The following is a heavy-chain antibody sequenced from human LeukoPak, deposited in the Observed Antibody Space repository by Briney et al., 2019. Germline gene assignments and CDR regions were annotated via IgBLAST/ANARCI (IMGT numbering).Heavy chain of an antibody. J-gene: IGHJ4*02. CDR3: TTGWVGATRGGGGDSIDY. CDR2: IKSKTDGGTT. CDR1: GFTFSNAW. V-gene: IGHV3-15*01. Sequence: PGGSLRLSCAASGFTFSNAWMSWVRQAPGKGLGWVGRIKSKTDGGTTDYAAPVKGRFTISRDDSKNTLYLQMNSLKTGDTAVYYCTTGWVGATRGGGGDSIDYWGQGTLVTVSS. D-gene: IGHD1-26*01.